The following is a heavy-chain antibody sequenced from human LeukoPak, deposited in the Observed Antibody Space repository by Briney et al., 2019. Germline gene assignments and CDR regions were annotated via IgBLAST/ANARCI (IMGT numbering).Heavy chain of an antibody. CDR2: ISGSGGST. J-gene: IGHJ4*02. CDR3: ARVGGSYLDY. CDR1: GFTFSSYA. V-gene: IGHV3-23*01. Sequence: GGSLRLSCAASGFTFSSYAMSWVRQAPGKGLEWVSAISGSGGSTYYADSVRGRFTISRDNSKNSLYLQMNSLRAEDTAMYYCARVGGSYLDYWGQGTLVTVSS. D-gene: IGHD1-26*01.